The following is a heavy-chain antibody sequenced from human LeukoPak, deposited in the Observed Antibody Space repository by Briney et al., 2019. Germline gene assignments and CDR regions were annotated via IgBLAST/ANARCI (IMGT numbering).Heavy chain of an antibody. CDR3: ARDIDNGDYVVY. D-gene: IGHD4-17*01. Sequence: GGSLRLSCAASGFTFSNFVMSWVRQAPGKGLEWVSSIGSSGDITYYADSVKGRFTISRDNSKNTLYLQMNSLRAEDTAVYYCARDIDNGDYVVYWGQGTLVTVSS. J-gene: IGHJ4*02. CDR1: GFTFSNFV. V-gene: IGHV3-23*01. CDR2: IGSSGDIT.